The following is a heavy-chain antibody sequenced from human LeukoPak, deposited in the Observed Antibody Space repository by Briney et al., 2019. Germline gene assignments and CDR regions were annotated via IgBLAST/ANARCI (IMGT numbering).Heavy chain of an antibody. CDR3: AKELLTSPTAEDAFDI. D-gene: IGHD1-14*01. Sequence: GGSLRLSCTGSGFTFRTYAFSWVRQAPGKGLEWVSATGSNGVTYYADSVKGRFTISRDNSKNALYLQMNSLRAEDTAVYYCAKELLTSPTAEDAFDIWGQGTMVTVSS. V-gene: IGHV3-23*01. CDR2: TGSNGVT. CDR1: GFTFRTYA. J-gene: IGHJ3*02.